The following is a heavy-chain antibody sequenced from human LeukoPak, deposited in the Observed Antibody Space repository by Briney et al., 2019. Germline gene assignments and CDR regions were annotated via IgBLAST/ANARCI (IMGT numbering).Heavy chain of an antibody. CDR3: ARDDGGSSLRYFDY. CDR2: INPSGDST. Sequence: ASVKVSCKTSGYTFTDYYTNWVRQAPGHGLEWMGIINPSGDSTTYAQKFQGRITTTRDTSTSTVHMKLSSLRSEDTAVYYCARDDGGSSLRYFDYWGQGTLVTVSS. V-gene: IGHV1-46*01. J-gene: IGHJ4*02. CDR1: GYTFTDYY. D-gene: IGHD1-26*01.